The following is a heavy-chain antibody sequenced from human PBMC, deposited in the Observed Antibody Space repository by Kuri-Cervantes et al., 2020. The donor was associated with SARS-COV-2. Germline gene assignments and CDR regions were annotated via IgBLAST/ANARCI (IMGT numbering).Heavy chain of an antibody. D-gene: IGHD2-2*01. J-gene: IGHJ6*02. CDR3: ARDSSIVVGRKGYYGMDV. V-gene: IGHV3-21*01. CDR1: EFTFSSYS. CDR2: ISSSSRYI. Sequence: GESLKISCAASEFTFSSYSMNWVRQAPGKGLEWVSSISSSSRYIYYADSVKGRFTISRDNAKNSLYLQMNSLRVEDTAVYYCARDSSIVVGRKGYYGMDVWGQGTTVTVSS.